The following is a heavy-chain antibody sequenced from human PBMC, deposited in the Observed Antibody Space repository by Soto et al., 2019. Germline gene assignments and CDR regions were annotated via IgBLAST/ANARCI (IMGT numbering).Heavy chain of an antibody. CDR2: ISAYNGNT. V-gene: IGHV1-18*01. CDR3: AREKPSLVLPDY. Sequence: ASVKVSCKASGYTFTSYGISWVRQAPGQGLEWMGWISAYNGNTNYAQKLQGRVTMTTGTSTSTAYMELRSLRSDDTAVYYCAREKPSLVLPDYWGQGTLVTVSS. CDR1: GYTFTSYG. J-gene: IGHJ4*02. D-gene: IGHD6-6*01.